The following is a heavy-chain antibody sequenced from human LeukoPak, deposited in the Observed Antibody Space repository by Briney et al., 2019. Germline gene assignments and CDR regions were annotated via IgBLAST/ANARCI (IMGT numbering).Heavy chain of an antibody. CDR2: IFLSGGEI. V-gene: IGHV3-23*01. Sequence: GGSLRLSCAASGFTFSTFAMIWVRQPPGKGLEWVSSIFLSGGEIHYADSVRGRFTISRDNSKSTLSLQMNSLRAEDTAIYYCATYRQVLLPFESWGQGTLVTVSS. D-gene: IGHD2-8*02. J-gene: IGHJ4*02. CDR3: ATYRQVLLPFES. CDR1: GFTFSTFA.